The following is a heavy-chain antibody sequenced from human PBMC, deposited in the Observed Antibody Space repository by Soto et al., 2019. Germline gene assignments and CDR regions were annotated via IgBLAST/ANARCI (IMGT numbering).Heavy chain of an antibody. D-gene: IGHD6-19*01. CDR1: GFTFSSYP. V-gene: IGHV3-30-3*01. CDR2: ISFDGSKK. J-gene: IGHJ6*02. CDR3: AGLPGPLVAVLCLYPVDGREPVSDADV. Sequence: QMQLVESGGGVVQPGRSLRLSCAASGFTFSSYPMHWVRQAPGKGLEWVAVISFDGSKKYYADSVKGRFFISKDNSKTILSRQMKSLRGEDSAVYYCAGLPGPLVAVLCLYPVDGREPVSDADVWGQGTAVTVSS.